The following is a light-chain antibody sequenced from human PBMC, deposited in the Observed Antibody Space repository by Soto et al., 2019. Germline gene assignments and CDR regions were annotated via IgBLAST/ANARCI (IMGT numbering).Light chain of an antibody. V-gene: IGKV1-27*01. Sequence: DFQMTQSPSSLSASVGDRVTITCRASQGNRNNLAWYQQKPGKVPQLLIYTASTLHSGVPSRFSGSGSGTDFTLTISSLQPEDVGTYYCQNCTGAPFTFGPGTTVDIK. J-gene: IGKJ3*01. CDR3: QNCTGAPFT. CDR2: TAS. CDR1: QGNRNN.